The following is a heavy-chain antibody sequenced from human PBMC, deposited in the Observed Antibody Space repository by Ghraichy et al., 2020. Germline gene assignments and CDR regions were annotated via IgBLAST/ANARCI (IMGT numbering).Heavy chain of an antibody. D-gene: IGHD3-22*01. CDR2: IYYSGST. CDR1: GGSISSSSYY. CDR3: ARVALYDSSGYYYGY. Sequence: SETLSLTCTVSGGSISSSSYYWGWIRQPPGKGLEWIGSIYYSGSTYYNPSLKSRVTISVDTSKNQFSLKLSSVTAADTAVYYCARVALYDSSGYYYGYWGQGTLVTVSS. V-gene: IGHV4-39*01. J-gene: IGHJ4*02.